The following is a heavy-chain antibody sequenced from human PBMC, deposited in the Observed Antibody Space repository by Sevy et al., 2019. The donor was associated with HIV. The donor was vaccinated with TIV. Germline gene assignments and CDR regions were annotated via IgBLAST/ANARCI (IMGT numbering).Heavy chain of an antibody. CDR1: GFTFSSYA. Sequence: GGSLRLSCAASGFTFSSYALHWVRQAPGKGLEWVAVISYDDGSNRNYADSVKGRFTISRDNSKNTLYLQMNSLRTEDTAMYYCAKDLFLPDDGDYHTPNWFDPWGQGTRVTVSS. J-gene: IGHJ5*02. CDR2: ISYDDGSNR. V-gene: IGHV3-30-3*01. CDR3: AKDLFLPDDGDYHTPNWFDP. D-gene: IGHD4-17*01.